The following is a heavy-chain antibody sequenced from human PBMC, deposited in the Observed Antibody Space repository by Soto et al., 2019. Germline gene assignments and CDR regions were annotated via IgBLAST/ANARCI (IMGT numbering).Heavy chain of an antibody. J-gene: IGHJ4*02. Sequence: EMQLVESGGGLVQPGGSLRLSCAGSGLTFRNDCLSWVRQAPGKGLEWVANINQDGSERYYVDSVRGRFTISRDNVENSLYLQLNSLRPEDKAVYYCAVYGYGVSAAAYWGQGTLVTVSS. D-gene: IGHD4-17*01. V-gene: IGHV3-7*03. CDR2: INQDGSER. CDR3: AVYGYGVSAAAY. CDR1: GLTFRNDC.